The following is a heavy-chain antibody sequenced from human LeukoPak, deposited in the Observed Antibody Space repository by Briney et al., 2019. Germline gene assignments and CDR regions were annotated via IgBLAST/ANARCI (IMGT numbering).Heavy chain of an antibody. CDR2: IIWNSGTI. CDR3: AKYTAPSDYYYYYGMDV. Sequence: GGSLRLSCAASGFTFDDYAMHWVRQAPGKGLEWVSGIIWNSGTIGYADSVKGRFTISRDNSKNTLYLQMNSLRAEDTAVYYCAKYTAPSDYYYYYGMDVWGQGTTATVSS. J-gene: IGHJ6*02. V-gene: IGHV3-9*01. CDR1: GFTFDDYA.